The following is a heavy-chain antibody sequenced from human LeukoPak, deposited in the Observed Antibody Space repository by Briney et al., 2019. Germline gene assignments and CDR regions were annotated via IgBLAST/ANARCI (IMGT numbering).Heavy chain of an antibody. CDR1: GFTFSDYW. CDR3: AREHRNVGATVDN. CDR2: IERDGSTT. J-gene: IGHJ4*02. V-gene: IGHV3-74*01. D-gene: IGHD1-26*01. Sequence: GGSLRLSCAGSGFTFSDYWMHWVRQAPGKGLVWVSRIERDGSTTYYADSVKGRFTISRDTAKNTLYLQMNSLRAEDTAVYYFAREHRNVGATVDNWGQGTLVTVSS.